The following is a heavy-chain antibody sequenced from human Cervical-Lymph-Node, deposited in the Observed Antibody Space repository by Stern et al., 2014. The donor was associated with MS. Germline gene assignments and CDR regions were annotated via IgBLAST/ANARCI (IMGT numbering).Heavy chain of an antibody. CDR2: IIPIIGTA. CDR1: GGTFSSSD. Sequence: VQLVESGAEVQKPGSSVQVSCRASGGTFSSSDISCVRHAPGQGLEWMGGIIPIIGTANYAQKYQGRVTITADESTSTAYMELSSLRSEDTAIYYCALGGFGHYFEYWGQGTLVTVSS. D-gene: IGHD3-10*01. V-gene: IGHV1-69*01. J-gene: IGHJ4*02. CDR3: ALGGFGHYFEY.